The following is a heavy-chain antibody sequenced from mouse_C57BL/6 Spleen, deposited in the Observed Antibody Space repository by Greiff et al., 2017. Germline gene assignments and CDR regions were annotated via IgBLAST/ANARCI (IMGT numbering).Heavy chain of an antibody. CDR3: TGSSYGYFDV. CDR1: GYTFTDYE. J-gene: IGHJ1*03. Sequence: QVQLQQSGAELVRPGASVTLSCKASGYTFTDYEMHWVKQTPVHGLEWIGAIDPETGGTAYNQKFKGKAILTADKSSSTAYMELRSLTSEDSAVYYCTGSSYGYFDVWGTGTTFTVSS. V-gene: IGHV1-15*01. CDR2: IDPETGGT. D-gene: IGHD1-1*01.